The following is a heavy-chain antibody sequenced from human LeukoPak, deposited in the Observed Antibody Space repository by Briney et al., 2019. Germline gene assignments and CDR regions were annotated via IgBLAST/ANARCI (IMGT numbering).Heavy chain of an antibody. Sequence: PSETLSLTCAVYGGSFSGYYWSWIRQPPGKGLEWIGEINHSGSTNYNPSLKSRVTISVDTSKNQFSLKLSSVTAADTAVYYCARGRRLWSGYYNWFDPWGQGTLVTVSS. CDR2: INHSGST. CDR3: ARGRRLWSGYYNWFDP. D-gene: IGHD3-3*01. CDR1: GGSFSGYY. V-gene: IGHV4-34*01. J-gene: IGHJ5*02.